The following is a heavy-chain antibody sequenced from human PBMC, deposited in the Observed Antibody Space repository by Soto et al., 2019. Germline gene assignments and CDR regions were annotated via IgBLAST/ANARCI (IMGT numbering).Heavy chain of an antibody. CDR3: ARDKALGYCSSTSCQGTLDY. D-gene: IGHD2-2*01. J-gene: IGHJ4*02. V-gene: IGHV3-11*01. CDR1: GFTFSDYY. CDR2: ISSSGSTI. Sequence: GGSLRLSCAASGFTFSDYYMSWIRQAPGKXLEWVSYISSSGSTIYYADSVKGRFTISRDNAKNSLYLQMNSLRAEDTAVYYCARDKALGYCSSTSCQGTLDYWGQGTLVTVSS.